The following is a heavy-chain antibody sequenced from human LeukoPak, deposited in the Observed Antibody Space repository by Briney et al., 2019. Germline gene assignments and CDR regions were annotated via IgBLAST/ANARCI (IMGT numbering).Heavy chain of an antibody. CDR1: GFTFSSYA. J-gene: IGHJ4*02. Sequence: GALKLSCAASGFTFSSYAMSWVRPAPGKGLEWVSAISGSGGSTYYAASVKGRFTISRDNSKNTLYLQMNSLRAEDTAVYYCARFLPGLRYFDWLLYWGQGTLVTVSS. D-gene: IGHD3-9*01. CDR2: ISGSGGST. CDR3: ARFLPGLRYFDWLLY. V-gene: IGHV3-23*01.